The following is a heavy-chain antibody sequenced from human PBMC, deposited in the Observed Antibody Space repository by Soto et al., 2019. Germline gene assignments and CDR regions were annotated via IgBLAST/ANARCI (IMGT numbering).Heavy chain of an antibody. V-gene: IGHV3-7*05. D-gene: IGHD6-13*01. CDR2: INRDGSKK. J-gene: IGHJ3*02. Sequence: EVQLEASGGDLVQPGGSLRLSCAASGFTLSAYWMTWVRQAPGKGLEWVANINRDGSKKSYLDSVRGRFTISRDNVGNSLYLQMDSLRADDTALYYCARDVSPGSSSVYLDAFDIWGQGTMVTVSS. CDR1: GFTLSAYW. CDR3: ARDVSPGSSSVYLDAFDI.